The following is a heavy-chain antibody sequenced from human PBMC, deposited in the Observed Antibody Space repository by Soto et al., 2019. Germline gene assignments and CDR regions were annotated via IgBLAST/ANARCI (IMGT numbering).Heavy chain of an antibody. D-gene: IGHD3-22*01. CDR3: ARARQYYDCELDP. CDR2: TYHSGST. Sequence: SETLSLTCAVSGGSISSGGYSWSWIRQPPGKGLEWIGYTYHSGSTYYNPSLKSRVTISVDRSKNQFSLKLSSVTAADTAIYYCARARQYYDCELDPWGQGTLVTVSS. J-gene: IGHJ5*02. CDR1: GGSISSGGYS. V-gene: IGHV4-30-2*01.